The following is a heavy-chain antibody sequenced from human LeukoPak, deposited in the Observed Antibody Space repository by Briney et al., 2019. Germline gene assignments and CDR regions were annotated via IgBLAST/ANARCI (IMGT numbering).Heavy chain of an antibody. D-gene: IGHD3-22*01. Sequence: SETLSLTCAVYGGSFSGYYWSWIRQPPGKGLEWIGEINHSGSTNYNPPLKSRVTISVDTSKNQFSLKLSSVTAADTAVYYCARGGYYDSSGYYYYFDYWGQGTLVTVSS. CDR3: ARGGYYDSSGYYYYFDY. V-gene: IGHV4-34*01. CDR1: GGSFSGYY. J-gene: IGHJ4*02. CDR2: INHSGST.